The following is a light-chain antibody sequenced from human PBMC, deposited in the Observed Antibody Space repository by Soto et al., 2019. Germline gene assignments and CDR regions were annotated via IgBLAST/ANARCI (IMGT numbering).Light chain of an antibody. V-gene: IGKV3D-15*01. Sequence: EIVMTQSPATLSVSPGERATLSCRASQSVSSNLAWYQQTPGQAPRLLIFGASTRATGIPARFSGSGSGTEFTLTISSLQSEDFAVYYCQQYDNWLVTFCQGTKVEVK. CDR1: QSVSSN. CDR3: QQYDNWLVT. CDR2: GAS. J-gene: IGKJ1*01.